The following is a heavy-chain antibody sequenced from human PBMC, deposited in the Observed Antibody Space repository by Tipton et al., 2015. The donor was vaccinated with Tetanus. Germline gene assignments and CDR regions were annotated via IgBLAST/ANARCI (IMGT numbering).Heavy chain of an antibody. D-gene: IGHD1-26*01. CDR3: AKDKRIVGATWSYFDY. J-gene: IGHJ4*02. CDR1: GGSISSYY. Sequence: TLSLTCTVSGGSISSYYWSWIRQPPGKGLEWIGYIYYSGSTNYNPSLKSRVTISVDTSKNQFSLKLSSVTAADTAVYYCAKDKRIVGATWSYFDYWGQGTLVTVSS. CDR2: IYYSGST. V-gene: IGHV4-59*01.